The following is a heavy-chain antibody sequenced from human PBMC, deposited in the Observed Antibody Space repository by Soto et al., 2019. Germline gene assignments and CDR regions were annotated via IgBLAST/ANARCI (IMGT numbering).Heavy chain of an antibody. CDR2: LKSEAAGGTT. CDR1: GFAFSSAW. J-gene: IGHJ4*02. D-gene: IGHD3-22*01. Sequence: PRGSVRLSCAASGFAFSSAWMSWVRQAPGKGLEWVGRLKSEAAGGTTDYAAPVKGRFTISRDDSKNTLYLQMNSLKTDDTAVYYCSYDSSRGDYWGLGTLVTVSS. V-gene: IGHV3-15*01. CDR3: SYDSSRGDY.